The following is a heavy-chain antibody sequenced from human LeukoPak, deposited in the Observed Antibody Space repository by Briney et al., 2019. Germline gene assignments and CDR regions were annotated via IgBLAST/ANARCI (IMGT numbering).Heavy chain of an antibody. CDR3: VSFYETY. CDR2: INSDGSWT. CDR1: GFTFSSYS. V-gene: IGHV3-74*01. J-gene: IGHJ4*02. Sequence: PGGSLRLSCAASGFTFSSYSMNWVRQAPGKGLVWVSHINSDGSWTGYADSVKGRFTISKDNAKNMVYLHMNSLRVDDTAVYYCVSFYETYWGRGTLVTVSS. D-gene: IGHD2-2*01.